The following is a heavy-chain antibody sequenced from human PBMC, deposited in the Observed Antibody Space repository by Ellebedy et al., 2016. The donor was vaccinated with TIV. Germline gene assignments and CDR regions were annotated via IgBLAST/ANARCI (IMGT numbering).Heavy chain of an antibody. CDR3: ARQGYRGYSYGATYTPFDY. CDR2: IYYSGST. Sequence: TFSNYWMHWVRQAPGKGLEWIGSIYYSGSTYYNPSLKSRVTISVDTSKNQFSLKLSSVTAADTAVYYCARQGYRGYSYGATYTPFDYWGQGTLVTVSS. D-gene: IGHD5-18*01. V-gene: IGHV4-39*01. J-gene: IGHJ4*02. CDR1: TFSNYW.